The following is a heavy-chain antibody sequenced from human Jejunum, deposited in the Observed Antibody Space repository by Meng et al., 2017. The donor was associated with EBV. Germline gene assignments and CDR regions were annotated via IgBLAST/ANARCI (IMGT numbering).Heavy chain of an antibody. CDR2: ISAGSGDT. D-gene: IGHD6-13*01. Sequence: HVHLVKSGAEVKKPGAPLKVSCKASGYTLTNYALHWVRQAPGQGLEWMGYISAGSGDTKNSQKFQGRVTFTRDTSASTVYMELSSLRSEDTAMYYCARGSSWNRGDYWGQGTLVTVSS. J-gene: IGHJ4*02. V-gene: IGHV1-3*01. CDR1: GYTLTNYA. CDR3: ARGSSWNRGDY.